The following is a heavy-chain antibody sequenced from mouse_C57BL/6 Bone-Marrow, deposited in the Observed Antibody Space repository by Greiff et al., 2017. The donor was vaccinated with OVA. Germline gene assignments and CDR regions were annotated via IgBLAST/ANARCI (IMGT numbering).Heavy chain of an antibody. CDR1: GYSSTGYY. CDR3: ARGYYDPWFAY. Sequence: EVMLVESGPELVKPGASVKISCKASGYSSTGYYMNWVKQSPEKSLEWIGEINPSTGGTTYNQKFKAKATLTVDKSSSTAYMQLKSLTSEDSAVYYCARGYYDPWFAYWGQGTLVTVSA. J-gene: IGHJ3*01. CDR2: INPSTGGT. D-gene: IGHD2-4*01. V-gene: IGHV1-42*01.